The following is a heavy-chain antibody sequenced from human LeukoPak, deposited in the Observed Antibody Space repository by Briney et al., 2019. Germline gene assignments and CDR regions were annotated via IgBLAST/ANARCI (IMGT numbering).Heavy chain of an antibody. CDR3: AQRRPYSSGYGTRGAFDI. V-gene: IGHV2-5*02. J-gene: IGHJ3*02. CDR1: GFSLSTSGVG. D-gene: IGHD3-22*01. Sequence: SGPTLVKPTQTLTLTCSFSGFSLSTSGVGVGWIRQPPGKALEWLALIYWDDDKRYSPSLKTRLTITKATSSNLVVLLMTNMNPADTARYCCAQRRPYSSGYGTRGAFDIWGQGTMVTVSS. CDR2: IYWDDDK.